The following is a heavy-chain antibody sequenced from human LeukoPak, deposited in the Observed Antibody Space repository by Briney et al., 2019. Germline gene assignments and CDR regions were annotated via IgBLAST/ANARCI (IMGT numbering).Heavy chain of an antibody. Sequence: SETLSLTCAAYGGCFRGYYWSWIRQPPGKGLEWIGEINHSGSTNYNPSLNSRVTISVDASKNLISLKLASVTAANTAVYYCARERPGNSCLDFWGQGRLVTVSS. CDR1: GGCFRGYY. V-gene: IGHV4-34*01. D-gene: IGHD6-13*01. CDR3: ARERPGNSCLDF. J-gene: IGHJ4*02. CDR2: INHSGST.